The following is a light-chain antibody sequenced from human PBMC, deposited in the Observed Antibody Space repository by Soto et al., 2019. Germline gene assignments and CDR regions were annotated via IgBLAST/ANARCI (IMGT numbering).Light chain of an antibody. CDR2: AAS. Sequence: DIQMTQSPSSLSASVGDRVTITCRASQGISKYLAWYQQKPGKVPKLLLYAASTLQSGVPSRFSGSGSGTDFTLTISSLQPEDVATYYCQKYNSAPWTFGQGTKVEIK. CDR3: QKYNSAPWT. CDR1: QGISKY. J-gene: IGKJ1*01. V-gene: IGKV1-27*01.